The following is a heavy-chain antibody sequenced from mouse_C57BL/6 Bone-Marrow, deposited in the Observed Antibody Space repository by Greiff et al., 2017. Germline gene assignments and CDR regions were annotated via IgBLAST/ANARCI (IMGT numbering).Heavy chain of an antibody. CDR2: IFPGSGST. D-gene: IGHD1-1*01. J-gene: IGHJ1*03. CDR3: AHNYYYGSSYWYFDV. CDR1: GYTFTDYY. Sequence: QVQLQESGPELVKPGASVKISCKASGYTFTDYYINWVKQRPGQGLEWIGWIFPGSGSTYYNEKFKGKATLTVDTSSSTAYMLLSSLTSEDSAVYSRAHNYYYGSSYWYFDVWGTGTTVTVSS. V-gene: IGHV1-75*01.